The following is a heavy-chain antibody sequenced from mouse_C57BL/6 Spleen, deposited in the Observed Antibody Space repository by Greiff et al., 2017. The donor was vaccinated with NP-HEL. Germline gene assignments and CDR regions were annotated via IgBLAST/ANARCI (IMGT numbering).Heavy chain of an antibody. CDR1: GYTFTSYW. D-gene: IGHD2-1*01. J-gene: IGHJ4*01. V-gene: IGHV1-53*01. CDR2: INPSNGGT. Sequence: VQLQQSGTELVKPGASVKLSCKASGYTFTSYWMHWVKQRPGQGLEWIGNINPSNGGTNYNEKFKSKATLTVDKSSSTAYMQLSSLTSEDSAVYYCARYTLYYGNYGYAMDYWGQGTSVTVSS. CDR3: ARYTLYYGNYGYAMDY.